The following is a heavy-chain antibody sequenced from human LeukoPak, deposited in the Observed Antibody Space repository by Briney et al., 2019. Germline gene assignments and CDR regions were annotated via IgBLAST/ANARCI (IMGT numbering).Heavy chain of an antibody. V-gene: IGHV3-23*01. D-gene: IGHD3-22*01. J-gene: IGHJ4*02. CDR3: ARDDYYDSSGYSPYQTFDY. Sequence: GGSLRLSCAVSGFTFGSYAMTWVRQAPGKGLEWVSYISGSGGSTYYADSVKGRFTISRDNSKNTLYLQMNNLRAEDTAVYYCARDDYYDSSGYSPYQTFDYWGQGTLVTVSS. CDR1: GFTFGSYA. CDR2: ISGSGGST.